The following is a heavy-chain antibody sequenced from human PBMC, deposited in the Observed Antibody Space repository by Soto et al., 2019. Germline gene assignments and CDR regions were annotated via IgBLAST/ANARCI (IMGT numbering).Heavy chain of an antibody. CDR1: GFSLSTSGEG. D-gene: IGHD3-3*01. V-gene: IGHV2-5*01. J-gene: IGHJ4*02. Sequence: QITLKESGPPQVKPTQTLTLTCTFSGFSLSTSGEGVGWIRQPPGKALEWLALIYWNDDKPYSPSLKNRLTVTKDASKNQVVLTMTNMDPVDTATYYCVHSKYTDFWSGYYSFYFDYWGQGTLVTVSS. CDR3: VHSKYTDFWSGYYSFYFDY. CDR2: IYWNDDK.